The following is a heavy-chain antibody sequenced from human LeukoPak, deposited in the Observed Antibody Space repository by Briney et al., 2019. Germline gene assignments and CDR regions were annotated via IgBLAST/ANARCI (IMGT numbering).Heavy chain of an antibody. CDR3: AVLLEDYAFSTGSAKDY. CDR2: FDPVDGET. J-gene: IGHJ4*02. Sequence: ASVKVSCKVSGYSLTQLSMHWVRQGIGRGLEWMGGFDPVDGETIYAQKFQGRVTMTENTSTDTAYMELSSLRSDDTAVYYCAVLLEDYAFSTGSAKDYWGQGTLVTVSS. V-gene: IGHV1-24*01. CDR1: GYSLTQLS. D-gene: IGHD3-3*01.